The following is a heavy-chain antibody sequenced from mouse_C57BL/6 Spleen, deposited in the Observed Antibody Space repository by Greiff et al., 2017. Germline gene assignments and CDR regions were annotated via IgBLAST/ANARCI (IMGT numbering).Heavy chain of an antibody. Sequence: VQLQQSGAELAKPGASVKLSCKASGYTFTSYGISWVKQRPGQGLEWIGTINPSSGNTYYTEKFKGKATLTADKSSSTAYMQLRSLTSEDSAVYFCAGYGSGYGYFDDWGTGTTLTVSS. CDR1: GYTFTSYG. D-gene: IGHD1-1*01. CDR2: INPSSGNT. V-gene: IGHV1-81*01. J-gene: IGHJ1*03. CDR3: AGYGSGYGYFDD.